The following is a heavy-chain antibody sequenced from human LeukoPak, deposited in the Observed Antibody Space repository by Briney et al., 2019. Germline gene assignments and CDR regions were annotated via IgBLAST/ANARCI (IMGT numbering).Heavy chain of an antibody. CDR1: GFTFTSYA. J-gene: IGHJ4*02. CDR3: AKGRREQWLVPLDY. D-gene: IGHD6-19*01. CDR2: ISGSGGST. Sequence: GGSLRLSCAAPGFTFTSYAMSWVRQAPGKGLNWVSAISGSGGSTYYADSVKGRFTISRDNSKNTLYLQMNSLRAEDTAVYYCAKGRREQWLVPLDYWGQGTLVTVSS. V-gene: IGHV3-23*01.